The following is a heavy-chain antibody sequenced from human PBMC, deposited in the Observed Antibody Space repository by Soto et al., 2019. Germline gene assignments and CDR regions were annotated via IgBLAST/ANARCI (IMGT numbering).Heavy chain of an antibody. J-gene: IGHJ6*02. D-gene: IGHD2-2*01. Sequence: GASVKVSCKASGYTFTGYYMHWVRQAPGQGLEWMGWINPNSGGTNYAQKFQGWVTMTRDTSISTAYMELSRLRSDDTAVYYCARGGEIGYCSSTSCLTWITYYYYGMDVWGQGTTVTVSS. V-gene: IGHV1-2*04. CDR1: GYTFTGYY. CDR3: ARGGEIGYCSSTSCLTWITYYYYGMDV. CDR2: INPNSGGT.